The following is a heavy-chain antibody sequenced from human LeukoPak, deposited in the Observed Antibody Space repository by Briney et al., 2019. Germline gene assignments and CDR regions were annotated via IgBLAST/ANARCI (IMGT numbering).Heavy chain of an antibody. V-gene: IGHV4-30-2*01. J-gene: IGHJ6*02. CDR2: IYHSGST. CDR1: GGSISSGGYS. Sequence: PSQTLSLTRAVSGGSISSGGYSWSWLRQPPGTGLEWLGYIYHSGSTYYNPSLKSRVTISVDRSKNQFSLKLSSVTAADTAVYYCARDGSSNYYGMDVWGQGTTVTVSS. CDR3: ARDGSSNYYGMDV. D-gene: IGHD6-6*01.